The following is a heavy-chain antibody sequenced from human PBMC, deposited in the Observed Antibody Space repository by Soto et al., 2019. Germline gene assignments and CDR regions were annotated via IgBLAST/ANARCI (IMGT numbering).Heavy chain of an antibody. CDR3: TTDLNSPPYYDFWSGYYLCPDY. Sequence: GGSLRLSCAASGFTFSNAWMNWVRQAPGKGLEWVGRIKSKTDGGKTDYTATVKVRLTISRDDSKNTQYLQMNSLKTEDTAVYYCTTDLNSPPYYDFWSGYYLCPDYWGQGTLVTVSS. CDR1: GFTFSNAW. CDR2: IKSKTDGGKT. V-gene: IGHV3-15*07. D-gene: IGHD3-3*01. J-gene: IGHJ4*02.